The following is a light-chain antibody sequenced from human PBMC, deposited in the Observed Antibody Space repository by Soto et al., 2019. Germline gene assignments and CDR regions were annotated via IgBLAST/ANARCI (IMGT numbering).Light chain of an antibody. V-gene: IGLV1-51*01. CDR2: DNN. J-gene: IGLJ2*01. CDR1: SSNIGNNY. CDR3: GTWDSSLSAEI. Sequence: QSVLTQPPSVSAAPGQMVTISFSGSSSNIGNNYVSWYRQLPGTAPKLLIYDNNKRPSGIPDRFSGSKSGTSATLGITGLQTGDEADYYCGTWDSSLSAEIFGGGTKVTVL.